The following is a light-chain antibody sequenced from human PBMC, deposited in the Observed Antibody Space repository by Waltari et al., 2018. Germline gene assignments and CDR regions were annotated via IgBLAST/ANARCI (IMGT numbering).Light chain of an antibody. J-gene: IGKJ2*01. CDR2: KAS. V-gene: IGKV1-5*03. CDR1: QSISDW. CDR3: QQYSSELYT. Sequence: DIQMTQSPSTLSASVGDRVTITGRASQSISDWLAWYQQKPGKAPKLLIQKASTLKSGVPSRFSGSGSWTEFTLTVTSLQPDDVATYFCQQYSSELYTFGQGTKLEI.